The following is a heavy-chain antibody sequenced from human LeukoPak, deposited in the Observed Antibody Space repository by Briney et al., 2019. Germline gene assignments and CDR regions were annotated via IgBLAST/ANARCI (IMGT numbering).Heavy chain of an antibody. J-gene: IGHJ2*01. V-gene: IGHV3-7*01. Sequence: PGGSLRLSCADSQFTFNGSWMNWVRQAPGKGLEWVANMDPTGSQKRYVDSVRGRFTISRDNAEDTLYLQMNSLRAEDTAVYYCAREQEAAGNWFFDRWGRGTLVTVSS. CDR3: AREQEAAGNWFFDR. CDR2: MDPTGSQK. D-gene: IGHD6-13*01. CDR1: QFTFNGSW.